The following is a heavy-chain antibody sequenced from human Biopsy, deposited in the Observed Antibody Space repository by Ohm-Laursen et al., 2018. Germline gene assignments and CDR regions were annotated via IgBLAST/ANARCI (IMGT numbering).Heavy chain of an antibody. J-gene: IGHJ4*02. CDR3: ALAAAQTVTHFDY. Sequence: GPLRPSCAASGFTFSSYAMTWFRQAPGKGLEWVSTISGNSDIIYDTDSVKGRFTISRDNSKNTLYLQMNSLRADDTAVYYCALAAAQTVTHFDYWGQGTLVTVSS. CDR1: GFTFSSYA. V-gene: IGHV3-23*01. CDR2: ISGNSDII. D-gene: IGHD4-17*01.